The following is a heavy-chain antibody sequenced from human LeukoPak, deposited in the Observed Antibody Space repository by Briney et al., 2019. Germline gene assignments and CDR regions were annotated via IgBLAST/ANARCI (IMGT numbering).Heavy chain of an antibody. J-gene: IGHJ4*02. D-gene: IGHD1-26*01. V-gene: IGHV4-39*07. Sequence: SETLSLTCTVSGGSISSSSYYWGWIRQPPGKGLEWIGSIYYSGSTYYNPSLKSRVTISVDTSKNQFSLQLSSVTAADTAVNNGAGDGIVEATRGLDYWGQGTLGSVSS. CDR3: AGDGIVEATRGLDY. CDR2: IYYSGST. CDR1: GGSISSSSYY.